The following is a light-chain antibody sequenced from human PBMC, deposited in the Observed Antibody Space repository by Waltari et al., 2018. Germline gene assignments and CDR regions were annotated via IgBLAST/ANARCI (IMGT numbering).Light chain of an antibody. V-gene: IGLV2-14*03. CDR2: DVT. Sequence: QSALTQPASVSGSPGQSITISCTGTSNDVGGYNYVSWYQQHPGKAPKLIIFDVTYRPSGVSNRFSCSKSDNTASLTISGLQAEDESDYYCSSYTSRSTLVFGGGTKLTVL. CDR3: SSYTSRSTLV. J-gene: IGLJ2*01. CDR1: SNDVGGYNY.